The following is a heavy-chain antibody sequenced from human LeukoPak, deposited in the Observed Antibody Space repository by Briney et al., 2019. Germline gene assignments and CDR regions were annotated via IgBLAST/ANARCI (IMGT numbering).Heavy chain of an antibody. Sequence: GRSLRLSCAASGFTFRSYGMHWVRQAPGKGLEWVAVISYDGSNKYYADSVKGRFTISRDNAKNSLYLQMNSLRAEDTAVYYCARSFAYWGQGTLVTVSS. CDR1: GFTFRSYG. CDR2: ISYDGSNK. V-gene: IGHV3-30*03. CDR3: ARSFAY. J-gene: IGHJ4*02.